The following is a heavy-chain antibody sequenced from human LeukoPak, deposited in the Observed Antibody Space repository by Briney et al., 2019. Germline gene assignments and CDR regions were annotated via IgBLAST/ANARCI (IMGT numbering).Heavy chain of an antibody. CDR3: ARGGRYCGGDCYYAFDI. V-gene: IGHV4-34*01. CDR1: GGSFSGYY. Sequence: SETLSLTCAVYGGSFSGYYWRWIRQPPGKGLEWIGEINHSGSTNYNPSLKSRVTISVDTSKNQFSLKLSSVTAADTAVYYWARGGRYCGGDCYYAFDIWGQGTMVTVSS. D-gene: IGHD2-21*02. J-gene: IGHJ3*02. CDR2: INHSGST.